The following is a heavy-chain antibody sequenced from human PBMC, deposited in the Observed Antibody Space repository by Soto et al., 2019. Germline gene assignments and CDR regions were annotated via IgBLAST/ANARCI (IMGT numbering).Heavy chain of an antibody. V-gene: IGHV5-51*01. CDR1: GYSFTSYW. CDR2: FYPGDSDN. Sequence: GESLKISWKGSGYSFTSYWIGWGRQMPGKGLEWMGIFYPGDSDNRYSPSFQGQVTISDGKSISTSYLQWSSLKASDTAMYYCARPGDSSGYLDYWGQGTLVTVSS. D-gene: IGHD3-22*01. CDR3: ARPGDSSGYLDY. J-gene: IGHJ4*02.